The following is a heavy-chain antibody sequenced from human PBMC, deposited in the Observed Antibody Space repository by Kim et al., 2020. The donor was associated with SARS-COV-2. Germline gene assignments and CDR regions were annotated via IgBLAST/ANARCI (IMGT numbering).Heavy chain of an antibody. D-gene: IGHD5-12*01. CDR2: ISSSSSTI. CDR3: ARDHERQEDIVATIMGRYYYYGMDV. J-gene: IGHJ6*02. CDR1: GFTFSSYS. V-gene: IGHV3-48*02. Sequence: GGSLRLSCAASGFTFSSYSMNWVRQAPGKGLEWVSYISSSSSTIYYADSVKGRFTISRDNAKNSLYLQMNSLRDEDTAVYYCARDHERQEDIVATIMGRYYYYGMDVWGQGTTVTVSS.